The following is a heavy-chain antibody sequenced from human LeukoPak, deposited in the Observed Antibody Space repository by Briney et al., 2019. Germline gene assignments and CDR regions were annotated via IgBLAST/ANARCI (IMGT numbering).Heavy chain of an antibody. V-gene: IGHV3-23*01. CDR3: ASPLTVDTAMGVDY. Sequence: GSLRLSCAASGFTFSSYAMSWVRQAPGKGLEWVSAISGSGGSTYYADSVKGRFTISRDNSKNTLYLQMNSLRAEDTAVYYCASPLTVDTAMGVDYWGQGTLVTVSS. CDR2: ISGSGGST. D-gene: IGHD5-18*01. CDR1: GFTFSSYA. J-gene: IGHJ4*02.